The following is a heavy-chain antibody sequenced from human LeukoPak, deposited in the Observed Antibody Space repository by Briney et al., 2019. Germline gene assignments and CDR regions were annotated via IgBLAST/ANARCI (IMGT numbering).Heavy chain of an antibody. J-gene: IGHJ4*02. CDR2: INHSGST. D-gene: IGHD3-16*02. V-gene: IGHV4-34*01. Sequence: TASETLSLTCAVYGGSFSGYYWSWIRQPPGKGLEWIGEINHSGSTNYNPSLKSRVTISVDTSKNQFSLKLSSVTAADTAVYYCARGLPYDYVWGSYRMRVPTYYFDYWGQGTLVTVSS. CDR3: ARGLPYDYVWGSYRMRVPTYYFDY. CDR1: GGSFSGYY.